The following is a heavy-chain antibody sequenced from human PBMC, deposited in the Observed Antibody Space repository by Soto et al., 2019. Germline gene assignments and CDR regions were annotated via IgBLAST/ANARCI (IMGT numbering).Heavy chain of an antibody. CDR1: GFSFSSYE. D-gene: IGHD1-26*01. V-gene: IGHV3-48*03. J-gene: IGHJ5*02. CDR2: ISSSGSDT. CDR3: AILSGSYGFDP. Sequence: EAQLVESGGDLVQPGGSLRLSFAGSGFSFSSYEMNWVRQAPGKGLEWVSYISSSGSDTYYADSVKARFTISRDNAQNSLYLQMTRLRAEDTASDYCAILSGSYGFDPWGQGTLVTVSS.